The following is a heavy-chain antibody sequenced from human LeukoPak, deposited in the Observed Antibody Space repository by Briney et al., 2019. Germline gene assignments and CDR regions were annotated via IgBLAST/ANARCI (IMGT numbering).Heavy chain of an antibody. CDR2: MNPVSGNT. J-gene: IGHJ5*02. D-gene: IGHD6-19*01. Sequence: ASVKVSCKASGYTFTTYDINWVRQATGQGLEWMGWMNPVSGNTGYVQKFQGTVTMTRNTSISTAYMELSSLKSEDTAVYYCARGRGSGHKENWFDPWGQGTLVTVSS. CDR1: GYTFTTYD. CDR3: ARGRGSGHKENWFDP. V-gene: IGHV1-8*01.